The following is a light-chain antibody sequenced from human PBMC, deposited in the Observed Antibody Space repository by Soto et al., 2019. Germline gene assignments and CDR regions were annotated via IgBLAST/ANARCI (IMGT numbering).Light chain of an antibody. CDR3: SSYTSSSTPYV. CDR2: EVS. Sequence: QSALTQPASVSGSPGQSITISCTGTSSDVGGYNYVSWYQQHPGKAPKLMIYEVSNRPSGVSNRFSGSESGNTASLTISGLQADDEADYYCSSYTSSSTPYVFGTGTKLTVL. V-gene: IGLV2-14*01. J-gene: IGLJ1*01. CDR1: SSDVGGYNY.